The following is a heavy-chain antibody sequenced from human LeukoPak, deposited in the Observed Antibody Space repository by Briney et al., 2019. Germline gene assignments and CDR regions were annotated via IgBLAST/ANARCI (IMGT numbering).Heavy chain of an antibody. CDR2: ISSSSSYI. CDR3: ARDSLSSGWSDY. D-gene: IGHD6-19*01. V-gene: IGHV3-21*01. J-gene: IGHJ4*02. Sequence: GGSLRLSCAASRFTFSSYSMNWVRQAPGKGLEWVSSISSSSSYIYYADSVKGRFTISRDNAKNSLYLQMNSLRAEDTAVYYCARDSLSSGWSDYWGQGTLVTVSS. CDR1: RFTFSSYS.